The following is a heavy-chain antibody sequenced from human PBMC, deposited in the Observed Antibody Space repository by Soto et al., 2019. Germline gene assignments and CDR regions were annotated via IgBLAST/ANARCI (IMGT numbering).Heavy chain of an antibody. V-gene: IGHV1-69*06. Sequence: QVQLVQSGTEVKKPGSSVKVSCKASGGTLSNNAISWVRQAPGQGLEWMGGIIPLSATTNYAQKFQGRVTITADRSTSTAYQELTSLTSEDTAVYYCARGFDDREIVVVPAANPWYYGMDVWGQGPTVTVSS. D-gene: IGHD2-2*01. CDR1: GGTLSNNA. CDR3: ARGFDDREIVVVPAANPWYYGMDV. CDR2: IIPLSATT. J-gene: IGHJ6*02.